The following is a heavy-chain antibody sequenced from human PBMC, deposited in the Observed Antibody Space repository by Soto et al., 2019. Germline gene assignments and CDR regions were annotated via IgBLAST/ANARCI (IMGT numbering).Heavy chain of an antibody. D-gene: IGHD5-18*01. CDR1: GGTFSSYA. CDR3: ARCLDTAMVKVYYYGMDV. Sequence: QVQLVQSGAEVKKPGSSVKVSCKASGGTFSSYAISWVRQAPGQGLEWMGGIIPIFGTANYAQKFQGRVTITADKSTSTAYMELSSMRSEDTSVYYCARCLDTAMVKVYYYGMDVWCQGTTVTVSS. V-gene: IGHV1-69*06. CDR2: IIPIFGTA. J-gene: IGHJ6*02.